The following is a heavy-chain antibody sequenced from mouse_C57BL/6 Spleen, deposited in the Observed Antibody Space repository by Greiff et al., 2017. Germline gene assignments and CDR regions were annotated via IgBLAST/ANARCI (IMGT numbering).Heavy chain of an antibody. CDR1: GYTFTSYW. D-gene: IGHD2-5*01. V-gene: IGHV1-69*01. Sequence: VQLQQPGAELVMPGASVKLSCKASGYTFTSYWMHWVKQRPGQGLEWIGEIDPSDSYTNYNQKFKGKSTLTVDKSSSTAYMQLSSLTSEDSAVYYCARSYSNYVGFDVWGTGTTVTVSS. J-gene: IGHJ1*03. CDR3: ARSYSNYVGFDV. CDR2: IDPSDSYT.